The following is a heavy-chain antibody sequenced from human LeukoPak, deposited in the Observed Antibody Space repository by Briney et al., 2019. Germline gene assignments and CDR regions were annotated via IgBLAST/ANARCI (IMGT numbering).Heavy chain of an antibody. CDR2: INNVGSS. V-gene: IGHV4-34*01. CDR3: ARAQGRLVPPAY. Sequence: KPSETLSLTCAVYGGSFSGYFWSWIRQSPGKGLEWIGEINNVGSSNYNPPLKSRVTTSADTSKEQLSLKLRSVTAADTAVYYCARAQGRLVPPAYWGQGTLVTVSS. CDR1: GGSFSGYF. J-gene: IGHJ4*02. D-gene: IGHD6-19*01.